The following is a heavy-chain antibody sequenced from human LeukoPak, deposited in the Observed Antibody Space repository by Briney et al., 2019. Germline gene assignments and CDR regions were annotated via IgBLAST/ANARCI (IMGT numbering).Heavy chain of an antibody. J-gene: IGHJ3*02. V-gene: IGHV3-7*01. CDR3: ARKSGYYDSSGSFDI. CDR2: INQDGTEK. CDR1: GFTFTTYW. D-gene: IGHD3-22*01. Sequence: GGSLRLSCAASGFTFTTYWMTWVRQAPGKGLEWVANINQDGTEKYYVDSVKGRFTISRDNAKNSLYLQMNSLRAEDTAVYYCARKSGYYDSSGSFDIWGQGTMVTVSS.